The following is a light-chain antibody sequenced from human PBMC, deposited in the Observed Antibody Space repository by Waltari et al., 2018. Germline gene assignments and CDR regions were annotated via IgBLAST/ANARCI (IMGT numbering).Light chain of an antibody. V-gene: IGLV7-43*01. CDR1: TGALTTHYY. Sequence: QTVLTQEPPLTVSPGGTGTLTCAASTGALTTHYYPNRLQQKPGQAPMALINSTHHKRARTPARFSGSLLGGNAALTLSRVQPEDDAEYYGLLYYGAWVFGGGTKLTVL. CDR2: STH. CDR3: LLYYGAWV. J-gene: IGLJ3*02.